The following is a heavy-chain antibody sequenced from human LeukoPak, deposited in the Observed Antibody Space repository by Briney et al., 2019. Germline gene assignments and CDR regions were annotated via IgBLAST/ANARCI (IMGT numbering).Heavy chain of an antibody. Sequence: PSETLSLTCAVYGGSFSGYYWSWIRQPPGKGLEWIGEINHSGSTNYNPSLKSRVTISVDTSKNHFSLKLSSVTAADTAVYYRARTTMVRGTYYMDIWGKGTTVTISS. CDR2: INHSGST. J-gene: IGHJ6*03. V-gene: IGHV4-34*01. CDR3: ARTTMVRGTYYMDI. CDR1: GGSFSGYY. D-gene: IGHD3-10*01.